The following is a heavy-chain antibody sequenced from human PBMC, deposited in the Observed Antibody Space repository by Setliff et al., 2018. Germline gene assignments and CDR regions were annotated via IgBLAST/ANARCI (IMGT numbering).Heavy chain of an antibody. CDR3: ARTTGYRLEGDFDY. Sequence: GGSLRLSCAASGFTFSSYWMSWVRQAPGKGLEWVANIKQDGSEKYYVDSVKGRFTVSRDNAKNSLYLQMTSLRAEDTAIYYCARTTGYRLEGDFDYWGQGTLVTVSS. CDR2: IKQDGSEK. D-gene: IGHD3-16*01. CDR1: GFTFSSYW. V-gene: IGHV3-7*03. J-gene: IGHJ4*02.